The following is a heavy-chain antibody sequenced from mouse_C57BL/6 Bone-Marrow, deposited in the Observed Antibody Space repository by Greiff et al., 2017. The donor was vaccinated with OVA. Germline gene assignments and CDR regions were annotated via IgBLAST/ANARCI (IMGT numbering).Heavy chain of an antibody. CDR2: IYPGDGDT. CDR3: ARNVYYGSYYYAMDY. J-gene: IGHJ4*01. Sequence: VQLQQSGPELVKPGASVKISCKASGYAFSSSWMNWVKQRPGKGLEWIGRIYPGDGDTNYNGKFKGKATLTADKSSSTAYMQLSSLTSEDSAVYFCARNVYYGSYYYAMDYWGQGTSVTVSS. V-gene: IGHV1-82*01. CDR1: GYAFSSSW. D-gene: IGHD1-1*01.